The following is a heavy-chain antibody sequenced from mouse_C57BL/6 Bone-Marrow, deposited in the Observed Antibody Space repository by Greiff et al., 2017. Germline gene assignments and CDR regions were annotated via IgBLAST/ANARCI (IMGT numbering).Heavy chain of an antibody. D-gene: IGHD2-12*01. Sequence: VQLQQSGAELARPGASVKLSCTASGYTFTSYGISWVKQRTGQGLEWIGEIYPRSGNTYYTEKFKGQATLTADKSSSTAYMQLRSLTSEDSAVYFCASKDYSYWYFDVWGTGTTVTVSS. V-gene: IGHV1-81*01. CDR2: IYPRSGNT. CDR3: ASKDYSYWYFDV. J-gene: IGHJ1*03. CDR1: GYTFTSYG.